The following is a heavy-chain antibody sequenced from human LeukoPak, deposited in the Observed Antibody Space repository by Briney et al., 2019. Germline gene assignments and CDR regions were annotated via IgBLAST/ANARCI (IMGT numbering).Heavy chain of an antibody. CDR3: ARDPGGSSWYFTHFDF. J-gene: IGHJ4*02. D-gene: IGHD6-13*01. CDR1: GLTFSSYW. CDR2: IKQDGSEK. Sequence: GGSLRLSCAASGLTFSSYWMTWVRQAPGKGLEWVANIKQDGSEKYYVDSVKGRFTISRDNAKNSLYLEMNSLRAEDTAVYYCARDPGGSSWYFTHFDFWGQGTLVTVSS. V-gene: IGHV3-7*05.